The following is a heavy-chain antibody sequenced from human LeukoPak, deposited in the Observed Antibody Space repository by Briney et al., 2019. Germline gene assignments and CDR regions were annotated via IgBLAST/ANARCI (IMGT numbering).Heavy chain of an antibody. CDR2: IYYSGST. CDR1: GGSISSSSYY. CDR3: ARGARGYSYGYDWFDP. D-gene: IGHD5-18*01. Sequence: SETLSLTCTVSGGSISSSSYYWGWIRQPPGKGLEWIGSIYYSGSTYYNPSLKSRVTISVDTSKNQFSLKLSSVTAADTAVYYCARGARGYSYGYDWFDPWGQGTLVTVSS. V-gene: IGHV4-39*07. J-gene: IGHJ5*02.